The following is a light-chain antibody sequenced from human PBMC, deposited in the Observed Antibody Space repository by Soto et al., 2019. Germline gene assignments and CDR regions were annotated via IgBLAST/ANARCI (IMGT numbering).Light chain of an antibody. J-gene: IGKJ1*01. CDR1: QSISSW. CDR2: KAS. V-gene: IGKV1-5*03. CDR3: QQHYSYSLT. Sequence: DIQMTQSPSTLSASVGDRVTITCRASQSISSWLAWYQQKPGKAPKLLIYKASSLESGVPSRFSGSGSGTEFTLTISSLQPDDFATYYCQQHYSYSLTFGQGTKVEIK.